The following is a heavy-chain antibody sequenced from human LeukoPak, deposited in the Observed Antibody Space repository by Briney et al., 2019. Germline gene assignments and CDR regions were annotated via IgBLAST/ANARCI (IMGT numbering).Heavy chain of an antibody. Sequence: ASVKVSCKASGYIFTGYYLFWVRQAPGQGLEWMGWINPNGGATRYAQKFQGRVTLTCDTAIRTTYMEVSSLTSDDTAVYYCARDXRXSDXDHHYPDLGYWGQGTLVTVSS. V-gene: IGHV1-2*02. CDR2: INPNGGAT. J-gene: IGHJ4*02. D-gene: IGHD3-16*01. CDR3: ARDXRXSDXDHHYPDLGY. CDR1: GYIFTGYY.